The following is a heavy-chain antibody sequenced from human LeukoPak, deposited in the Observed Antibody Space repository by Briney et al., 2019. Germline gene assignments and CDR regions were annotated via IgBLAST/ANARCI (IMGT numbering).Heavy chain of an antibody. CDR1: GGSVSNYY. Sequence: SETLSLTCTVSGGSVSNYYWSWIRQSPGKGLEWIGYIYYTETSYNPSLKSRVTISADTSKNQFSLKLYSVTAADTAVYYCARGAFYDYVDYWGQGTLVTVSS. CDR3: ARGAFYDYVDY. D-gene: IGHD2/OR15-2a*01. CDR2: IYYTET. J-gene: IGHJ4*02. V-gene: IGHV4-59*02.